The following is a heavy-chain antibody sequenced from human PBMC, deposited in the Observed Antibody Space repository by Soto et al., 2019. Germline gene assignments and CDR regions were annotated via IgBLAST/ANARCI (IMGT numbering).Heavy chain of an antibody. Sequence: SETLSLTCSVSGYSISSGSYWGWIRQPPGKGPEWTASMYHGGTTFYYPSLKSRVTISMDTSNNQFSLRLTSVTAADTAVYYCARAHVMVAAGSTFDFWGHGIMVAVSS. CDR1: GYSISSGSY. CDR3: ARAHVMVAAGSTFDF. J-gene: IGHJ4*01. V-gene: IGHV4-38-2*02. D-gene: IGHD1-26*01. CDR2: MYHGGTT.